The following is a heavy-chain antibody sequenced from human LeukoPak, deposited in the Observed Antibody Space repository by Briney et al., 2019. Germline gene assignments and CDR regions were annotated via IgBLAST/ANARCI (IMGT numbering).Heavy chain of an antibody. Sequence: ASVKVSCKASGYTLTSYYMHWVRQAPGQGLEWVGIINPSGGSTSYAQKFQGRVAMTRDMSTSTVYMELSSLRSEDTAVYYCARRSRIAVAGTYYYYSYMDVWGRGTTVSVSS. J-gene: IGHJ6*03. D-gene: IGHD6-19*01. CDR1: GYTLTSYY. V-gene: IGHV1-46*01. CDR3: ARRSRIAVAGTYYYYSYMDV. CDR2: INPSGGST.